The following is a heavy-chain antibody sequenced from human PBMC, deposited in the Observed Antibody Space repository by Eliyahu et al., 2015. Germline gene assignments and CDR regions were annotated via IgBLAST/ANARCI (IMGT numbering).Heavy chain of an antibody. CDR2: INHSGST. CDR1: GESFSGYY. V-gene: IGHV4-34*01. CDR3: ARGGGQYCSGGNCHLDY. D-gene: IGHD2-15*01. Sequence: QVQLQQWGAGLLKPSETLSLTCAVYGESFSGYYWSWIRQPPGKGLEWIGEINHSGSTNYNPSLKSRLTISVDRSKNQFSLKLSSVTAADTAVYYCARGGGQYCSGGNCHLDYWGQGNLVTVSS. J-gene: IGHJ4*02.